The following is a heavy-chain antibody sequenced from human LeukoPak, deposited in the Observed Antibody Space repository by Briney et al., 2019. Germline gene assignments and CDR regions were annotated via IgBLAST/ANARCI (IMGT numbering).Heavy chain of an antibody. J-gene: IGHJ4*02. CDR2: ISGSGGST. CDR3: AKDRLGGYCSGGSCYYPTGDFDY. D-gene: IGHD2-15*01. CDR1: GFTFSSYA. Sequence: GGSLTLSCAASGFTFSSYAMSWVRQAPGKGLEWVSAISGSGGSTYYADSVKCRFTISRDNSKNTLYLQMNSLRAEDTAVYYCAKDRLGGYCSGGSCYYPTGDFDYWGQGTLVTVSS. V-gene: IGHV3-23*01.